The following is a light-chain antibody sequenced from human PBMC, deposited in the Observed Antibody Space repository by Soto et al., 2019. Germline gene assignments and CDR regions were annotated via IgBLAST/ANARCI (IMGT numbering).Light chain of an antibody. V-gene: IGKV3D-20*02. Sequence: IVFTASPCTLALYPGERASRSCSASQSVSSSYLAWYQQKPGQAPRLLIYGASSRATGIPDRFSGSGSGTDFTLTISSLEPEDFAVYYCQQRSNWLPITLGQGTRLEIK. CDR3: QQRSNWLPIT. CDR1: QSVSSSY. CDR2: GAS. J-gene: IGKJ5*01.